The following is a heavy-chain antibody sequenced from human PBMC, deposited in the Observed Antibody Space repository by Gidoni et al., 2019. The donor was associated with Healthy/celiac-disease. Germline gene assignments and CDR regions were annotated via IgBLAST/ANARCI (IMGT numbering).Heavy chain of an antibody. J-gene: IGHJ6*02. CDR1: GGTFSSHA. D-gene: IGHD2-2*01. Sequence: QVQLVQSGAEVKKPGSSVKVSCKASGGTFSSHATSWVRQAPGQGLEWMGGLIPIFGTANYAQKFQGRVTITADESTSTAYMELSSLRSEDTAVYYCAGGFAEYCSSTSCSALGYYYGMDVWGQGTTVTVSS. V-gene: IGHV1-69*01. CDR2: LIPIFGTA. CDR3: AGGFAEYCSSTSCSALGYYYGMDV.